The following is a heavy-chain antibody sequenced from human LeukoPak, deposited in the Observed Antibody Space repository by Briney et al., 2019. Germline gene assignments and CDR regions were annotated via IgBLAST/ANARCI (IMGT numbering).Heavy chain of an antibody. CDR2: ISTYNGNT. Sequence: ASVKVSCKASGYTFTTYGISWVRQAPGQGLEWMAWISTYNGNTNYAQKVQGRATMTTDTSTSTAYMELRSLRSDGTAVYYCARVLRYDFWSAYYFDYWGQGTLVTVSS. J-gene: IGHJ4*02. V-gene: IGHV1-18*01. CDR1: GYTFTTYG. CDR3: ARVLRYDFWSAYYFDY. D-gene: IGHD3-3*01.